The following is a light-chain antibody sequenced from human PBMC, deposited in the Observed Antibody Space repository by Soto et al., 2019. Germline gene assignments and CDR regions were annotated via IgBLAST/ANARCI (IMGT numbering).Light chain of an antibody. CDR2: EVS. J-gene: IGLJ3*02. CDR1: SSDVGGHNY. Sequence: QSVLTQPASVSGSPGQSITISCTGTSSDVGGHNYVSWYQQHPGRAPKLMIYEVSNRPSGVSNRFSGSKSCNTASLTMSGLQPEDEADYYCSSYTAGSTLVFGGGTKVTVL. V-gene: IGLV2-14*01. CDR3: SSYTAGSTLV.